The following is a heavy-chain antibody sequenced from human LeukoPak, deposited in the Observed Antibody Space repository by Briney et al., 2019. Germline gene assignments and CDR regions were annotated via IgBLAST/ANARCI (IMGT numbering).Heavy chain of an antibody. V-gene: IGHV3-21*01. CDR2: ISSSSSYI. Sequence: PGGSLRLSCAASGFTFSSYSMNWVRQAPGKGLEWVSSISSSSSYIYYADSVKGRFTISRDNAKNSLYLQMNSLRAEDTAVYYCARGDNIAARRGDYFDYWGQGTLVTVSS. D-gene: IGHD6-6*01. CDR3: ARGDNIAARRGDYFDY. CDR1: GFTFSSYS. J-gene: IGHJ4*02.